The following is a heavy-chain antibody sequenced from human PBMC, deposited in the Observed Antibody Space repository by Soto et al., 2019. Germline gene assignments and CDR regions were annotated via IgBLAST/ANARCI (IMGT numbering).Heavy chain of an antibody. J-gene: IGHJ3*02. D-gene: IGHD3-22*01. CDR1: GYTFSSYA. CDR2: IIPIFGTA. V-gene: IGHV1-69*13. Sequence: SVKVSCKASGYTFSSYAISWVRQAPGQGLEWMGGIIPIFGTANYAQKFQGRVTITADESTSTAYMELSSLRSEDTAVYYCARDSGLTYYDSSGWNAFDIWGQGTMVTVSS. CDR3: ARDSGLTYYDSSGWNAFDI.